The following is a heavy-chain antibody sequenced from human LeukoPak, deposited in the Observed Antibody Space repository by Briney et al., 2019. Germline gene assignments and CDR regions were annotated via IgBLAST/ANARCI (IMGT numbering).Heavy chain of an antibody. CDR3: AKTSMVMNFDY. CDR2: ISSTTSYI. Sequence: PGGSLRLSCTTSGFTFSSYAMHWVRQAPGKGLEWVSSISSTTSYIYYADSVKGRFTISRDNAKNSLCLQMNSLRAEDTAVYYRAKTSMVMNFDYWGQGTLVTVSS. CDR1: GFTFSSYA. D-gene: IGHD5-18*01. J-gene: IGHJ4*02. V-gene: IGHV3-21*01.